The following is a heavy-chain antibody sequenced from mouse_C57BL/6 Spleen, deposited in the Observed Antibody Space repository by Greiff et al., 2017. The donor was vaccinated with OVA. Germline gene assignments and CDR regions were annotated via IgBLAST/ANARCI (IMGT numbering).Heavy chain of an antibody. CDR1: GYTFTSYW. V-gene: IGHV1-50*01. J-gene: IGHJ1*03. CDR2: IDPSDSYT. CDR3: ARSNYYGSSPYWYFDV. D-gene: IGHD1-1*01. Sequence: VKLMESGAELVKPGASVKLSCKASGYTFTSYWMQWVKQRPGQGLEWIGEIDPSDSYTNYNQKIKGKATLTVDTSSSTAYMQLSRLTSEDSAVYYCARSNYYGSSPYWYFDVWGTGTTVTVSS.